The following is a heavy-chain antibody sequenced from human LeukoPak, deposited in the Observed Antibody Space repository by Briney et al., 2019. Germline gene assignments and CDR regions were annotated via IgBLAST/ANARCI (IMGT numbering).Heavy chain of an antibody. D-gene: IGHD5-24*01. CDR1: GYTFTRYG. Sequence: SVKVSCKASGYTFTRYGISWVRQAPGQGLEWMGGIIPIFGTANYAQKFQGRVTITADESTSTAYMELSSLRSDDTAVYYCARVICRDGYNYCPPVDFDYWGQGTLVTVSS. V-gene: IGHV1-69*13. CDR2: IIPIFGTA. CDR3: ARVICRDGYNYCPPVDFDY. J-gene: IGHJ4*02.